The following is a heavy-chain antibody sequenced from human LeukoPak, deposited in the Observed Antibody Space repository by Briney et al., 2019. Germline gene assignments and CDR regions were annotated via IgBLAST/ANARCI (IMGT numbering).Heavy chain of an antibody. D-gene: IGHD3-22*01. Sequence: GGSLRLSCAASGFTVSSNYMSWVRQAPGKGLEWVSVIYSGGSTYCADSVKGRFTISRDNSKNTLYLQMNSLRAEDTAVYYCARVNYDSSGYYISRYYYYYMDVWGKGTTVTVSS. CDR3: ARVNYDSSGYYISRYYYYYMDV. CDR1: GFTVSSNY. J-gene: IGHJ6*03. CDR2: IYSGGST. V-gene: IGHV3-53*01.